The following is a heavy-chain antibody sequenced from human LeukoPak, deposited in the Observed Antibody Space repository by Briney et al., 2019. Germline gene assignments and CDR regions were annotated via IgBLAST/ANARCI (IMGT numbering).Heavy chain of an antibody. V-gene: IGHV3-7*01. CDR1: GFTFSSYW. D-gene: IGHD3-10*01. Sequence: GGSLRLSCAASGFTFSSYWMSWVRQAPGKGLEWVANIKQDGSEKYYVDSVKGRFTISRENDKNSLYLQMTSLGAEDTAVYYCARDSSAWFGELYGIDYWGQGTLVTVSS. CDR3: ARDSSAWFGELYGIDY. J-gene: IGHJ4*02. CDR2: IKQDGSEK.